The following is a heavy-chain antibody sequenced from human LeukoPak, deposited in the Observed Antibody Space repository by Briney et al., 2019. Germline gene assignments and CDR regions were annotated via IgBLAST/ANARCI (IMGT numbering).Heavy chain of an antibody. CDR2: INHSGST. CDR3: ARRLGYYYDSSGYYY. CDR1: GGSFSGYY. Sequence: SETLSLTCAVYGGSFSGYYWSWIRQSPGKGLEWIGEINHSGSTNYNPSPKSRVSISVDTSKNQFSLKLSSVTAADTAVYYCARRLGYYYDSSGYYYWGQGTLVTVSS. V-gene: IGHV4-34*01. J-gene: IGHJ4*02. D-gene: IGHD3-22*01.